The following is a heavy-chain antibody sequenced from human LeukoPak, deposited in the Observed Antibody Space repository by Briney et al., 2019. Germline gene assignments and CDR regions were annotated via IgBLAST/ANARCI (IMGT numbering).Heavy chain of an antibody. Sequence: GGSLRLSCAASGFTFSTYAMSWVRQAPGKGLEWVAIISYDGSNKYCADSVKGRFTISRDNSKNTLYLQMDSLRPEDTAVYSCARGLMVRGVSHGLDVWGQGTTVTVSS. V-gene: IGHV3-30-3*01. CDR3: ARGLMVRGVSHGLDV. CDR2: ISYDGSNK. J-gene: IGHJ6*02. D-gene: IGHD3-10*01. CDR1: GFTFSTYA.